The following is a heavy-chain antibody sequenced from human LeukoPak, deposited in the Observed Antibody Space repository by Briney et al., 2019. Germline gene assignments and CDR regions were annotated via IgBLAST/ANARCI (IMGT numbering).Heavy chain of an antibody. Sequence: GGPLRLSCAASGFTFSNAWMSGIRQAPGKGLEWVSYISSSGSAIYYADSVQGRFTISRDNAKNSLYLQVNSLRAEDTAVYYCARERNSYFHYWGQGTLVTVSS. CDR2: ISSSGSAI. V-gene: IGHV3-11*01. CDR1: GFTFSNAW. D-gene: IGHD1-14*01. CDR3: ARERNSYFHY. J-gene: IGHJ4*02.